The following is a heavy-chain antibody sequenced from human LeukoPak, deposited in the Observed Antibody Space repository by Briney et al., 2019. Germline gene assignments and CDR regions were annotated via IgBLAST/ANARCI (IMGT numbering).Heavy chain of an antibody. CDR2: IWYDGSNK. Sequence: PGRSLRLFCAASGFTFSSYGMHWVRQAPGKGLEWVAVIWYDGSNKYYADSVKGRFTISRDNSKNTLYLQMNSLRAEDTAVYYCARDETTYAFDIWGQGTMVTVSS. J-gene: IGHJ3*02. V-gene: IGHV3-33*01. D-gene: IGHD4-17*01. CDR1: GFTFSSYG. CDR3: ARDETTYAFDI.